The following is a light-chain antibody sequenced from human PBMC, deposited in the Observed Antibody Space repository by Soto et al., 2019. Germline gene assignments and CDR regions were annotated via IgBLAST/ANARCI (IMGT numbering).Light chain of an antibody. CDR2: TAS. Sequence: DIQMTQSPSSLSASVGDRVTITCRASQSISSFLNWYQQIPGKAPKLLIYTASSLQSGVPSRFSGSGSGTDFTLTISSLQPDDFATYYCQHYNSYSEAFGQGTKVELK. CDR1: QSISSF. CDR3: QHYNSYSEA. V-gene: IGKV1-39*01. J-gene: IGKJ1*01.